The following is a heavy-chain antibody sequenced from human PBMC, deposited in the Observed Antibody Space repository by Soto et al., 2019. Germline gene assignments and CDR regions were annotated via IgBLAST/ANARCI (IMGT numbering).Heavy chain of an antibody. CDR2: IYYSGST. D-gene: IGHD3-16*02. Sequence: KTSETLSLTYTVSGGSISSYYWSWIRQPPGKGLEWIGYIYYSGSTNYNPSLKSRVTISVDTSKNQFSLKLSSVTAADTAVYYCARGMITFGGVIVHHDAFDIWGQGTMVTVSS. V-gene: IGHV4-59*01. J-gene: IGHJ3*02. CDR1: GGSISSYY. CDR3: ARGMITFGGVIVHHDAFDI.